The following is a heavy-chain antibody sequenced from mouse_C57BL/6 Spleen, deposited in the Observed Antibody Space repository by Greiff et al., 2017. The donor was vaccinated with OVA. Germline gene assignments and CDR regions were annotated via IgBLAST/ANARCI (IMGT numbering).Heavy chain of an antibody. CDR1: GFTFTDYY. V-gene: IGHV7-3*01. J-gene: IGHJ4*01. Sequence: EVQLVESGGGLVQPGGSLSLSCAASGFTFTDYYMSWVRQPPGKALEWLGFIRTKANGYTTEYSASVKGRFTISRDNSQSILYLPMKALRAEDSATYYYGSYCLYVGAMDYWGQGTSVTVSS. D-gene: IGHD6-2*01. CDR2: IRTKANGYTT. CDR3: GSYCLYVGAMDY.